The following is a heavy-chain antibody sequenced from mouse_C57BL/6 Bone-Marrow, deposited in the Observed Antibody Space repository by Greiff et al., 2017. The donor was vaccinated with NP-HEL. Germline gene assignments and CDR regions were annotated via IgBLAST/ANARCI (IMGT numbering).Heavy chain of an antibody. CDR3: ARASLIYYYGSSYVRLDY. V-gene: IGHV1-50*01. J-gene: IGHJ2*01. CDR1: GYTFTSYW. D-gene: IGHD1-1*01. CDR2: IDPSDSYT. Sequence: VQLQQPGAELVKPGASVKLSCKASGYTFTSYWMQWVKQRPGQGLEWIGEIDPSDSYTNYNQKFKGKATLTVDTSSSTAYMQLSSLTSEDSAVYYCARASLIYYYGSSYVRLDYWGQGTTLTVSS.